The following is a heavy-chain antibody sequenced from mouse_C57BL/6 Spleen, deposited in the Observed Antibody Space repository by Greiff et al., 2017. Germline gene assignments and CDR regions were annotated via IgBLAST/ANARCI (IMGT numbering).Heavy chain of an antibody. D-gene: IGHD2-10*01. CDR1: GYTFTSYW. Sequence: QVQLQQPGAELVRPGSSVKLSCKASGYTFTSYWMHWVKQRPVQGLEWIGNIDPYDSETHYNQKFKDKATLTVDKSSSTAYMQLSSLTSEDSAVYYCARSSYYGSYDAMDYWGQGTSVTVSS. V-gene: IGHV1-52*01. CDR3: ARSSYYGSYDAMDY. J-gene: IGHJ4*01. CDR2: IDPYDSET.